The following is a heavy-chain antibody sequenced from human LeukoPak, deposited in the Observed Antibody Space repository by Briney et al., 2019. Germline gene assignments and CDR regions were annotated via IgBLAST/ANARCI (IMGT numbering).Heavy chain of an antibody. J-gene: IGHJ5*01. CDR1: GYTFTSYD. D-gene: IGHD6-13*01. V-gene: IGHV1-8*01. CDR2: MNPNSGNT. CDR3: ARLEAAAGTGFDS. Sequence: ASVKVSCKASGYTFTSYDIHWVRQATGQGLEWMGWMNPNSGNTDFAQKFQGRVTMTRDTPISTVHMELSSLTSEGTAVYYCARLEAAAGTGFDSWGQGTLVTVSS.